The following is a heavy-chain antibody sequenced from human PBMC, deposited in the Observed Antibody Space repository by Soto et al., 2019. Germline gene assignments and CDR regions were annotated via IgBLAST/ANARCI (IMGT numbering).Heavy chain of an antibody. Sequence: GGSLSRSCAASGFTFSSYWMSWVRQAPCKALEWVANIKQDGSEKYYVDSVKGRFTISRDNAKNSLYLQMNSLRAEDAAVYYCARANDVLRYFDWLPGTFDYWGQGTLVTVSS. V-gene: IGHV3-7*03. CDR3: ARANDVLRYFDWLPGTFDY. CDR1: GFTFSSYW. J-gene: IGHJ4*02. CDR2: IKQDGSEK. D-gene: IGHD3-9*01.